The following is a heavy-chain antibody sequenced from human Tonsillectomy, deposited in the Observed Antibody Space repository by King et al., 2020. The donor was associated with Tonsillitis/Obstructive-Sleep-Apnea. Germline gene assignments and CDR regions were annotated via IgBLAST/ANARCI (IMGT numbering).Heavy chain of an antibody. Sequence: QLVQSGAEVKKPGESLKISCKGSGYNFTNSWIDWVRQMPGKGLEWMGIIYPGDSVARYSPSFQGQVTISADKSISTAYLQWSSLKASDTAMYYCAGLSAARVSSNAFDIWGQGTMVTVSS. J-gene: IGHJ3*02. CDR1: GYNFTNSW. D-gene: IGHD6-6*01. V-gene: IGHV5-51*01. CDR2: IYPGDSVA. CDR3: AGLSAARVSSNAFDI.